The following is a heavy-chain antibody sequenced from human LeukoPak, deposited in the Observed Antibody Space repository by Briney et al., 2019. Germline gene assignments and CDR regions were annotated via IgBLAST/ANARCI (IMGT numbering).Heavy chain of an antibody. CDR1: GFTFSDYY. V-gene: IGHV3-11*04. D-gene: IGHD3-10*02. CDR3: AELGITMIGGV. J-gene: IGHJ6*04. Sequence: GGSLRLSCAASGFTFSDYYMNWVRQAPGKGLEWVSYISSNGSTIYYADSVKGRFTISRDNAKNSLYLQMNSLRAEDTAVYYCAELGITMIGGVWGKGTTVTISS. CDR2: ISSNGSTI.